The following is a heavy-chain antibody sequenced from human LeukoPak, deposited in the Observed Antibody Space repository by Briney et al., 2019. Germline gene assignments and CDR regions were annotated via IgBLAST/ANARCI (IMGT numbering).Heavy chain of an antibody. CDR1: GGSISSGGYS. V-gene: IGHV4-30-2*01. Sequence: PSQTLSLTCAVFGGSISSGGYSWSWIRQPPGKGLEWIGYIYHSGSTYYNPSLKSRVTISVDRSKNQFSLKLSSVTAADTAVYYCASYGANPGAFDIWGQGTMVTVSS. D-gene: IGHD4-17*01. CDR2: IYHSGST. J-gene: IGHJ3*02. CDR3: ASYGANPGAFDI.